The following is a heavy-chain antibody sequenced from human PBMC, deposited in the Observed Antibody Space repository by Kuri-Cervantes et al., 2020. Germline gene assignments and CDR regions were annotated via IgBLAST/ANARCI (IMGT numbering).Heavy chain of an antibody. CDR3: ARPAGDYDILTGYDY. CDR2: ISYDGSNK. V-gene: IGHV3-30-3*01. Sequence: GGSLRLSCAASGFTFSSYEMNWVRQAPGKGLEWVAVISYDGSNKYYADSVKGRFTISRDNSKNTLYLQMNSLRAEDTAVYYCARPAGDYDILTGYDYWGQGTLVTVSS. J-gene: IGHJ4*02. CDR1: GFTFSSYE. D-gene: IGHD3-9*01.